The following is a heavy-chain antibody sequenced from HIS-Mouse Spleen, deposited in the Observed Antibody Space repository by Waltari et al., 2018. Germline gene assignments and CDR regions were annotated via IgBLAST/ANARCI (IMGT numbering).Heavy chain of an antibody. V-gene: IGHV3-64*01. Sequence: EVQLVESGGGLVQPGGSLRLSCAASGFTFSSYAMHWVRQGPGKGLEYVSAISSNGGSTYYANSVKGRVTISRDNSKNTLYLQMGSLRAEDMAVYYCAREGAGYSSSWYDYWGQGTLVTVSS. CDR1: GFTFSSYA. CDR3: AREGAGYSSSWYDY. J-gene: IGHJ4*02. D-gene: IGHD6-13*01. CDR2: ISSNGGST.